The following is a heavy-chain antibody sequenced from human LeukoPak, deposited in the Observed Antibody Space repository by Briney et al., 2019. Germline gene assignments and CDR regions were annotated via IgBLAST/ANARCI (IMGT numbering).Heavy chain of an antibody. V-gene: IGHV4-39*07. D-gene: IGHD6-13*01. J-gene: IGHJ6*03. CDR2: IYYSGST. CDR3: ARGRLGSSWGDYMDV. CDR1: GGSISSSSYY. Sequence: SETLSLTCTVSGGSISSSSYYWGWIRQPPGKGLEWIGSIYYSGSTNYNPSLRSRVTISVDTSKNQISLRLTSVTAADTAVYYCARGRLGSSWGDYMDVWGKGTTVTVSS.